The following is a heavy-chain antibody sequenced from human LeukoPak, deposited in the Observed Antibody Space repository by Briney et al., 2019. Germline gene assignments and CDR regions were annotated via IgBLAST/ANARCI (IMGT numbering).Heavy chain of an antibody. CDR2: KKQYGSVI. CDR3: TRGERGGD. J-gene: IGHJ4*02. Sequence: GGSLRLSCPASGFTFSGDSMTWVRQAPGKGLEWVANKKQYGSVIYYVASVRGRFTISRDNAKNSLYLQMNSLRVEDAAVYFCTRGERGGDWGQGTLVTVSS. V-gene: IGHV3-7*04. D-gene: IGHD1-26*01. CDR1: GFTFSGDS.